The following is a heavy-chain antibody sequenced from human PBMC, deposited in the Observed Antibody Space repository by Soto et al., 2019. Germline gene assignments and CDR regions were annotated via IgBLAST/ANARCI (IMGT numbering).Heavy chain of an antibody. J-gene: IGHJ4*02. D-gene: IGHD3-16*02. CDR3: AKGRKGITFGGVIVNYFDY. CDR2: ISDSGGST. CDR1: GFTFSSYA. Sequence: LRLSCAASGFTFSSYAMSWVRQAPGKGLEWVSAISDSGGSTYYADSVKGRFTISRDNSKNTLYLQMNSLRAEDTAVYYCAKGRKGITFGGVIVNYFDYWGQGTLVTVSS. V-gene: IGHV3-23*01.